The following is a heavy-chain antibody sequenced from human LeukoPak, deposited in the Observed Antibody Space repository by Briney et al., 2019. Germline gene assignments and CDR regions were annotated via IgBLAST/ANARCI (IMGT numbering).Heavy chain of an antibody. D-gene: IGHD2-2*01. V-gene: IGHV4-4*07. Sequence: SETLSLTCTVSGGSISSNYWSWIRQPAGKGLEWIRRVNTSGSTKYNPSLKSRVAMSLDTSKNQLSLKLSSVTAADTAVYFCAREIVVPAATGPYYYYGMDVWGQGTAVTVSS. CDR3: AREIVVPAATGPYYYYGMDV. J-gene: IGHJ6*02. CDR2: VNTSGST. CDR1: GGSISSNY.